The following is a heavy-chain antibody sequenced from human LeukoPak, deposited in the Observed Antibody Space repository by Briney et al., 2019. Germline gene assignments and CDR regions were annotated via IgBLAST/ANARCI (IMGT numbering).Heavy chain of an antibody. Sequence: PSETLSLTCAVYGGSFSGYYWSWIRLPPGKGLEWIGEINHSGSTNYNPSLKSRVTISVDTSKNQFSLKLSSVTAADTAVYYCARGFGYCSGGSCYWVYWGQGTLVTVSS. J-gene: IGHJ4*02. D-gene: IGHD2-15*01. CDR3: ARGFGYCSGGSCYWVY. CDR2: INHSGST. V-gene: IGHV4-34*01. CDR1: GGSFSGYY.